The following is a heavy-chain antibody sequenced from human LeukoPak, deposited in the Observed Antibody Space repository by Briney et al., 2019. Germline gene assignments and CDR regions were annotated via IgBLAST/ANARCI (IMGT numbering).Heavy chain of an antibody. CDR2: IYYSGST. V-gene: IGHV4-39*07. CDR3: ARYGYSGYGGDNWAFDI. Sequence: SETLSLTCTVSGGSISSSSYYWGWIRQPPGKGLEWIGSIYYSGSTYYNPSLKSRVTISVDTSKNQFSLKLSSVTAADTAVYYCARYGYSGYGGDNWAFDIWGQGTMVTVSS. D-gene: IGHD5-12*01. CDR1: GGSISSSSYY. J-gene: IGHJ3*02.